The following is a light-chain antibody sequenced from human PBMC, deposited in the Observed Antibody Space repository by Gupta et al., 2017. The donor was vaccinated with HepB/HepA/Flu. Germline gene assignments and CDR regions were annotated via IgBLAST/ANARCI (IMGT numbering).Light chain of an antibody. V-gene: IGKV3-20*01. CDR1: QSVSSSY. CDR3: QQYCRSPPCS. Sequence: EIVLTQSPGTLSLSPGERATLSCRASQSVSSSYLAWYQQKPGQAPRLLIYGASSRATGIPDRFSGSGSGTDFTLTISRREPEDFAVYYCQQYCRSPPCSLGQGTKMEIK. J-gene: IGKJ2*04. CDR2: GAS.